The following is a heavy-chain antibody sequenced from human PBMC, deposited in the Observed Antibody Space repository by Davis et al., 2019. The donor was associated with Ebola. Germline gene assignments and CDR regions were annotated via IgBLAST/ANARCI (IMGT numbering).Heavy chain of an antibody. V-gene: IGHV3-30*09. J-gene: IGHJ2*01. CDR3: ARSTVMGKWYFDL. Sequence: GGSLRLSCADSGSTFSLYAMHWVRQTPGKGLEWVAAISYDGVYRYHADSVKGRFAISRDNSESTLYLQMNSLTFDDTALYYCARSTVMGKWYFDLWGRGTPVTVSS. CDR2: ISYDGVYR. CDR1: GSTFSLYA. D-gene: IGHD5/OR15-5a*01.